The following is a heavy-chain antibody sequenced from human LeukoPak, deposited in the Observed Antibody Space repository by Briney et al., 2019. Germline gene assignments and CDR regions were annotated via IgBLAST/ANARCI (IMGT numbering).Heavy chain of an antibody. CDR2: VSAYNGNT. CDR3: GREAVAPAATRGVRVVQVGGRIDY. D-gene: IGHD2-2*01. CDR1: GYTFTGYG. V-gene: IGHV1-18*01. J-gene: IGHJ4*02. Sequence: ASVKVSCKASGYTFTGYGISWVRQAPGQGLEWMGWVSAYNGNTDYAQRLQGRVTMTTDTSTSTAYMQLRRLRSDDTAMYYCGREAVAPAATRGVRVVQVGGRIDYWGQGTLVTVSS.